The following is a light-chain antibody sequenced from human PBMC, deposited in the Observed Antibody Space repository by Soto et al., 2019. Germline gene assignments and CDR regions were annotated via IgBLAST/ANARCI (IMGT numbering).Light chain of an antibody. CDR3: QQYDNLPLT. J-gene: IGKJ4*01. Sequence: DIPITQSPSSLSAPVGDRVTIPLQASQDISNYLNWYQQKPGKAPKLLIYDASNLETGVPSRFSGSGSGTDFTFTISSLQPEDIATYYCQQYDNLPLTFGGGTKV. CDR2: DAS. CDR1: QDISNY. V-gene: IGKV1-33*01.